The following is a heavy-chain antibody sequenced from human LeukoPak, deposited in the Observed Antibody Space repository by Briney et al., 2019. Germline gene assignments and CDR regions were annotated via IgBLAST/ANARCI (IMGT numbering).Heavy chain of an antibody. CDR1: GGSISSSSYY. J-gene: IGHJ4*02. Sequence: SETLSLTCTVSGGSISSSSYYWGWIRQPPGKGLEWIGSIYHSGSTYYNPSLKSRVTISVDTSKNQFSLKLSSVTAADTAVYYCARDGNYYDSSGQIDYWGQGTLVTVSS. D-gene: IGHD3-22*01. CDR3: ARDGNYYDSSGQIDY. CDR2: IYHSGST. V-gene: IGHV4-39*07.